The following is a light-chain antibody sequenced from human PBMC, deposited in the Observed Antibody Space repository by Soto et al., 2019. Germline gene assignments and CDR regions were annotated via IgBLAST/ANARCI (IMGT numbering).Light chain of an antibody. V-gene: IGKV1-33*01. Sequence: DIQMTQSPSSLSASVGDRVTITCQASQDISNYLNWYQQKPGKAPKLLIYDASTLETGVPSRFSGSRSVTDFTFAISSLQPEDIATYYCQQYDNLPSTVWGGTKVEI. CDR1: QDISNY. CDR3: QQYDNLPST. CDR2: DAS. J-gene: IGKJ4*01.